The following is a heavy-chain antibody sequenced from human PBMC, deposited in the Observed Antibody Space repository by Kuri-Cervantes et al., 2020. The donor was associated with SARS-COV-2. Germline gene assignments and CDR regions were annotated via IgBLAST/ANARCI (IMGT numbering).Heavy chain of an antibody. CDR1: GCTFSSYW. CDR2: IKQDGSEK. D-gene: IGHD3-16*01. V-gene: IGHV3-7*01. Sequence: GGSLCLSCAASGCTFSSYWMSWVRQAPGKGLEWVANIKQDGSEKYYADSVKGRFTISRDNAKNSPLLQMNRLGAEDTAVYYCARDWRGGWADYWGQGTLVTVSS. CDR3: ARDWRGGWADY. J-gene: IGHJ4*02.